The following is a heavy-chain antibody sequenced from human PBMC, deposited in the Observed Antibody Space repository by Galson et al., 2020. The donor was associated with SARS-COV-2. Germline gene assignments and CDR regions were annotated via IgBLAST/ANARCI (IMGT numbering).Heavy chain of an antibody. Sequence: GGSLRLSCAASGFTFSNAWMSWVRQAPGKGLEWVGRIKSKTDGGTTDYAAPVKGRFTISRDDSKNTLYLQMNSLKTEDTAVYYCTTENPALRDVDSLFWGYYMDVWGKGTTVTISS. CDR2: IKSKTDGGTT. CDR1: GFTFSNAW. CDR3: TTENPALRDVDSLFWGYYMDV. D-gene: IGHD3-9*01. J-gene: IGHJ6*03. V-gene: IGHV3-15*01.